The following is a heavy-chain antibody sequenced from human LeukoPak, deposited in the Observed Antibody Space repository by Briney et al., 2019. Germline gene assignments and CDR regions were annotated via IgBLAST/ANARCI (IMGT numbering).Heavy chain of an antibody. V-gene: IGHV1-46*01. J-gene: IGHJ4*02. D-gene: IGHD3-9*01. Sequence: ASVTVSCKASGYTFTRFYLYWLRQAPGQGLEWMGTINPNGNTPRYAQKFQGRVTMTKDTSTSTIYLELTSLRSEDTAVYYCARDSDILNGYYISAYWGQGTLVTVSS. CDR1: GYTFTRFY. CDR3: ARDSDILNGYYISAY. CDR2: INPNGNTP.